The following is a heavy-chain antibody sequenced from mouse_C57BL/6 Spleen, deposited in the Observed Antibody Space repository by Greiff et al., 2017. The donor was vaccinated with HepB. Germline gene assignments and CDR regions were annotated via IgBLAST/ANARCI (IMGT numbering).Heavy chain of an antibody. Sequence: QVQLQQSGAELARPGASVKLSCKASGYTFTSYGISWVKQRTGQGLEWIGEIYPRSGNTYYNEKFKGKATLTADKSSSTAYMELRSLTAEDSAVYFCSRDSSGYEDDYWGQGTLVTVAA. CDR3: SRDSSGYEDDY. CDR2: IYPRSGNT. J-gene: IGHJ3*01. D-gene: IGHD3-2*02. V-gene: IGHV1-81*01. CDR1: GYTFTSYG.